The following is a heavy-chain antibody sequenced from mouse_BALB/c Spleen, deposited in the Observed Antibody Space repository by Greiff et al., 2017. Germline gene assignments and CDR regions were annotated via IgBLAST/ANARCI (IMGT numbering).Heavy chain of an antibody. CDR1: GYTFTSYW. V-gene: IGHV1-7*01. Sequence: VQLQESGAELAKPGASVKMSCKASGYTFTSYWMHWVKQRPGQGLEWIGYINPSTGYTEYNQKFKDKATLTADKSSSTAYMQLSSLTSEDSAVYYCARGDYYGYDDYWGQGTTLTVSS. CDR2: INPSTGYT. CDR3: ARGDYYGYDDY. J-gene: IGHJ2*01. D-gene: IGHD2-2*01.